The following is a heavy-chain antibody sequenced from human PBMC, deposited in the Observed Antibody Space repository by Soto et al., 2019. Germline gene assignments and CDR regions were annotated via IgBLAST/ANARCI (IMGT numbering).Heavy chain of an antibody. D-gene: IGHD3-9*01. CDR2: IYYSGST. V-gene: IGHV4-30-4*01. CDR1: GGSISSGDYY. CDR3: ARELTLRAFDI. J-gene: IGHJ3*02. Sequence: PSETLSLTCTVSGGSISSGDYYWSWIRQPPGKGLEWIGYIYYSGSTYYNPSLKSRVTISVDTSKNQFSLKLSSVTAADTAVYYCARELTLRAFDIWGQGTMVTVSS.